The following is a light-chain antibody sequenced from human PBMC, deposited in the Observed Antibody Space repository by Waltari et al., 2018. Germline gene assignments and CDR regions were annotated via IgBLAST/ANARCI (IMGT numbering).Light chain of an antibody. J-gene: IGLJ2*01. CDR1: GSDVGGYDL. V-gene: IGLV2-23*02. CDR2: GVN. CDR3: CSYAGSSTSAHII. Sequence: QSALTQPASVSGSPGQSITISCTGTGSDVGGYDLVSWYQQHPVKAPKLLIYGVNQRTSGLSNRFAGSKSGKTASLTISGLQAEDEADYYCCSYAGSSTSAHIIFGGGTKLTVL.